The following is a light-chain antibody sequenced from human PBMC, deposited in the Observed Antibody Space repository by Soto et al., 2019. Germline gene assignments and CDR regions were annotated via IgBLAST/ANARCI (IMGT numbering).Light chain of an antibody. J-gene: IGKJ2*01. CDR1: QTIHNY. Sequence: DIQLTQSPSSLSASVGDRVTITCRANQTIHNYLNWYQQTPGRAPKLLIYAASNLRGGVPSRFSGGGSGTDFTLTISSLQPEDFATYYCQESFSPLYTFGQGTTRDI. V-gene: IGKV1-39*01. CDR2: AAS. CDR3: QESFSPLYT.